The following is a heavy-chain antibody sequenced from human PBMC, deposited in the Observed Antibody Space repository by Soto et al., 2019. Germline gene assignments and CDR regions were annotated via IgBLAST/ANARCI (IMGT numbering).Heavy chain of an antibody. Sequence: GTSVKVSWKASGGTFSSYAISWVRQAPGQGLEWMGWINPNSGGTNYAQKFQGWVTMTRDKSISTAYMELSRLRSDDTAVYYCAREPGGDYSFDYWGQGTLVTVSS. J-gene: IGHJ4*02. D-gene: IGHD4-17*01. CDR2: INPNSGGT. CDR1: GGTFSSYA. CDR3: AREPGGDYSFDY. V-gene: IGHV1-2*04.